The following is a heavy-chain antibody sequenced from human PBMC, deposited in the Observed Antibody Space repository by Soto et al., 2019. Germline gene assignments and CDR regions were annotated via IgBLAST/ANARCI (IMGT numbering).Heavy chain of an antibody. CDR1: GGTFSSYA. V-gene: IGHV1-69*06. D-gene: IGHD3-10*02. J-gene: IGHJ3*02. CDR3: ARCRQIRMLLCRDAFDI. Sequence: QVQLVQSGAEVKKPRSSVKVSCKASGGTFSSYAISWVRQAPGQGLEWMGGIIPIFGTANYAQKFQGRVTITADKSTSTAYMELSSLRSEDTAVYYCARCRQIRMLLCRDAFDIWGQGTMVTVSS. CDR2: IIPIFGTA.